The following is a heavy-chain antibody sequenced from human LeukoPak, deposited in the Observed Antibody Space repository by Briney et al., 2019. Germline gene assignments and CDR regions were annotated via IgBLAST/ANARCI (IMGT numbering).Heavy chain of an antibody. D-gene: IGHD6-19*01. CDR2: IYTSGST. CDR3: ARDSSGWYSRY. V-gene: IGHV4-61*02. J-gene: IGHJ4*02. Sequence: SETLSLTCTVSGGSISSRTYYWSWIRQPAGKGLEWIGRIYTSGSTNYNPSLKSRVSISADTSKNQFSLKLSSVTAADTAVYYCARDSSGWYSRYWGQGTLVTVSS. CDR1: GGSISSRTYY.